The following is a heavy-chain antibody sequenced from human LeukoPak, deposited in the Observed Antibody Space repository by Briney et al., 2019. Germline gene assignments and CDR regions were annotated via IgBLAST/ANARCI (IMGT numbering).Heavy chain of an antibody. CDR2: ISWNSGSI. Sequence: GGSLRLSCAASGFTFDDYAMHWVRHAPGKGLEWVSGISWNSGSIGYADSVKGRFTISRDNAKNSLYLQMNSLRAEDTALYYCAKETVSGENYYYGMDVWGQGTTVTVSS. CDR1: GFTFDDYA. V-gene: IGHV3-9*01. J-gene: IGHJ6*02. CDR3: AKETVSGENYYYGMDV. D-gene: IGHD3-10*01.